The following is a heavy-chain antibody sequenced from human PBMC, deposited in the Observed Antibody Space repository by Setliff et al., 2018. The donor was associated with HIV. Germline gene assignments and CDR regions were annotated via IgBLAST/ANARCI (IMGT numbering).Heavy chain of an antibody. CDR2: MDPSNSYT. J-gene: IGHJ5*02. D-gene: IGHD3-10*01. CDR1: GYNFADHY. V-gene: IGHV5-10-1*01. Sequence: GESLKISCKGSGYNFADHYISWVRQKPGKGLEWMGKMDPSNSYTNYDPSFQGHVTMSADTSINTAYLHFNNLKASDSAIYYCARHGEEHPSSFFDPWGQGTLVTVSS. CDR3: ARHGEEHPSSFFDP.